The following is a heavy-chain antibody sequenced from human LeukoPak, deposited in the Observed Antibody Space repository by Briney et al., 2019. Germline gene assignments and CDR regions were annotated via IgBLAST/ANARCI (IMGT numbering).Heavy chain of an antibody. J-gene: IGHJ4*02. Sequence: PSQTLSLTCTVSGGSISSGGYYWSWIRQHPGKGLEWIGCIYYSGSTYYNPSLKSRVTISVDTSKNQFSLKLSSVTAADTAVYYCARTPRKLVVDYWGQGTLVTVSS. V-gene: IGHV4-31*03. D-gene: IGHD1-1*01. CDR2: IYYSGST. CDR1: GGSISSGGYY. CDR3: ARTPRKLVVDY.